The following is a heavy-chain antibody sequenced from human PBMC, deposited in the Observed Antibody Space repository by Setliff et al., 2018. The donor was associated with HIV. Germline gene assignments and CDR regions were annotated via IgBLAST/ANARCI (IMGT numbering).Heavy chain of an antibody. D-gene: IGHD1-26*01. CDR1: GGTFSSYA. J-gene: IGHJ4*02. Sequence: GASVKVSCKASGGTFSSYAISWVRQAPGQGLEWMGGIIPIFGTANYAQKFQGRVTITADESTSTAYMELSSLRSEDTAVYYCARRGGGGTTSLVGLDYWGQGTLVTVSS. CDR2: IIPIFGTA. CDR3: ARRGGGGTTSLVGLDY. V-gene: IGHV1-69*13.